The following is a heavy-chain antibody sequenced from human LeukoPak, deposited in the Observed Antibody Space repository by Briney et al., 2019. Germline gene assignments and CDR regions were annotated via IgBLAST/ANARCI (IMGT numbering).Heavy chain of an antibody. CDR2: INHSGST. Sequence: SETLSLTCADPGGSFSGYYWSWIRQPPGKGLEWIGEINHSGSTNYNPCVNRRVTISVDTSKNQFSLKLSSVSAADTAVYYCATAPSLGATGLFDYWGQGTLVTVSS. CDR3: ATAPSLGATGLFDY. V-gene: IGHV4-34*01. D-gene: IGHD1-26*01. CDR1: GGSFSGYY. J-gene: IGHJ4*02.